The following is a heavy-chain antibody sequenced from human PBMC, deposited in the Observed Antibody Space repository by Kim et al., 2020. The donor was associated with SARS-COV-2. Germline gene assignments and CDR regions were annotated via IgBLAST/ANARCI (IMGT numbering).Heavy chain of an antibody. CDR3: ARSITIFGVVIINGITGTHGYYDSSGTCDY. V-gene: IGHV7-4-1*02. D-gene: IGHD3-3*01. Sequence: ASVKVSCKASGYTFTSYAMNWVRQAPGQGLEWMGWINTNTGNPTYAQGFTGRFVFSLDTSVSTAYLQISSLKAEDTAVYYCARSITIFGVVIINGITGTHGYYDSSGTCDYWGQGTLVTVSS. CDR2: INTNTGNP. CDR1: GYTFTSYA. J-gene: IGHJ4*02.